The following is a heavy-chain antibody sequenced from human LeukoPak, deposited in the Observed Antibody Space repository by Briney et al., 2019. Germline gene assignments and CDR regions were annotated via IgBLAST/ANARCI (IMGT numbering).Heavy chain of an antibody. CDR3: AKPHFDY. V-gene: IGHV3-66*02. Sequence: PGGALRLSCAASGFTVSGDYLSWVRQAPGKGLEWVSVIYMGGNTYYADSVRGRFTISRDNSKNTLYLQMNSLRAEDTALYYCAKPHFDYWGQGTLVTVSS. J-gene: IGHJ4*02. CDR2: IYMGGNT. CDR1: GFTVSGDY.